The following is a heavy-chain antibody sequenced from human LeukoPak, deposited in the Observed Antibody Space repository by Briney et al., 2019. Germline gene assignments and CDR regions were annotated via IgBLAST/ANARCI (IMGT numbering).Heavy chain of an antibody. Sequence: TSETLSLTCAVYVGSFSGYYWSWIRQPPGKGLEWIGEMNLSGSTNYNPSLKSRVTISVDTSKNQFSLKLSSVTAADTAVYYCARGRVLGSSSPFDYWGQGTLVTVAS. CDR1: VGSFSGYY. CDR2: MNLSGST. V-gene: IGHV4-34*01. CDR3: ARGRVLGSSSPFDY. J-gene: IGHJ4*02. D-gene: IGHD6-6*01.